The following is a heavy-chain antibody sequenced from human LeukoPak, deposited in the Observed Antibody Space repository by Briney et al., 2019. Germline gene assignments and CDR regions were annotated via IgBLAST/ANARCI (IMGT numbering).Heavy chain of an antibody. V-gene: IGHV3-30*18. CDR3: AKDRPYGSGSYGMDV. D-gene: IGHD3-10*01. Sequence: GGSLRLSCAASGFTFSSYGMHWVRQAPGKGLEWVAVISYDGSNKYYADSVKGRFTISRDNSKNTLYLQMNSLRAEDTAVYYCAKDRPYGSGSYGMDVWGQGTTVTVSS. CDR1: GFTFSSYG. CDR2: ISYDGSNK. J-gene: IGHJ6*02.